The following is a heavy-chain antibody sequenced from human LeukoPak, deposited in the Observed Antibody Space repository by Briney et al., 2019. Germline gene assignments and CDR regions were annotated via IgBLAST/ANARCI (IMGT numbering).Heavy chain of an antibody. J-gene: IGHJ4*02. V-gene: IGHV3-21*01. CDR1: GFTFSSYG. D-gene: IGHD5-12*01. Sequence: GGSLRLSCAASGFTFSSYGMNWVRQAPGKGLEWVSSITSSGAYKNYADSVKGRFTISRDNAKNSLYLQMNSLRAEDTAVYYCARDASGQDWGQGTLVTVSS. CDR2: ITSSGAYK. CDR3: ARDASGQD.